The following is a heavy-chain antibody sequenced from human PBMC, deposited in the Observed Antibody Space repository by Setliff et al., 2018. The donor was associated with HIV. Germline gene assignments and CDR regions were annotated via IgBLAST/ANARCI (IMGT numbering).Heavy chain of an antibody. CDR2: INHSGST. D-gene: IGHD5-18*01. J-gene: IGHJ4*02. Sequence: SETLSLTCAVYGGSFSGYYWSWIRQPPGKGLEWIGEINHSGSTNYNPSLKSRVTISVDTSKNQFFLKLSSVTAADTAVYYCARGGYSWSFDYWGQGTLVTVSS. V-gene: IGHV4-34*01. CDR3: ARGGYSWSFDY. CDR1: GGSFSGYY.